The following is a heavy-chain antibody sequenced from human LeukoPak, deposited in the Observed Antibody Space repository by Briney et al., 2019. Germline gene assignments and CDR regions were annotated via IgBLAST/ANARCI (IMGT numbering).Heavy chain of an antibody. J-gene: IGHJ5*02. D-gene: IGHD3-9*01. CDR2: IYSGGST. CDR1: GFTVSSNY. Sequence: PGGSLRLSCAASGFTVSSNYMSWVRQAPGKGLEWVSVIYSGGSTYYADSVKGRFTISRHNSKNTLYLQTNSLRAEDTAVYYCARGGWLNWFDPWGQGTLVTVSS. CDR3: ARGGWLNWFDP. V-gene: IGHV3-53*04.